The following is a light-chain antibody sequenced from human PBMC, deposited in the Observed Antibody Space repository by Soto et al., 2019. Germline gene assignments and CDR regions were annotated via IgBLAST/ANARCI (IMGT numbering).Light chain of an antibody. CDR1: SSDVGGYNY. CDR3: SSYTSSSPHVV. V-gene: IGLV2-14*01. CDR2: EVS. J-gene: IGLJ2*01. Sequence: QSVLTQPASVSGSPGQSITISCTGTSSDVGGYNYVSWYQQHPGKAPKLMIYEVSNRPSRVSNRFSGSKSGNTASLTISGLQAEDEADFYCSSYTSSSPHVVFGGGTKLTVL.